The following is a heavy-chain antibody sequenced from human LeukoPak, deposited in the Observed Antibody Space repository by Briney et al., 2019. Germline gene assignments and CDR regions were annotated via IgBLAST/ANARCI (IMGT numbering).Heavy chain of an antibody. CDR3: ARGITIFGVVKN. CDR2: ISSSSSYI. Sequence: PGGSLRLSCAASGFTFSSYSMNWVRQAPGKGLEWVSSISSSSSYIYYADSVKGRFTISRVNAKNSLYLQMNSLRAEDTAVYYCARGITIFGVVKNWGQGTLVTVSS. J-gene: IGHJ4*02. D-gene: IGHD3-3*01. V-gene: IGHV3-21*01. CDR1: GFTFSSYS.